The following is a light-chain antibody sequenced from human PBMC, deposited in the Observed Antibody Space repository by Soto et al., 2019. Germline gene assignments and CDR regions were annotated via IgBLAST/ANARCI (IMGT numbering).Light chain of an antibody. Sequence: EIVITQSPATLSVSPGERATLSCRASQGVAGNLAWYQQKPGQAPRLLIFGVSTTADGIPARFSGSGSETELTLTISSLQSDDFAVYYCQQYFDWPRWTFGQGTKVDIK. J-gene: IGKJ1*01. CDR1: QGVAGN. CDR3: QQYFDWPRWT. V-gene: IGKV3D-15*01. CDR2: GVS.